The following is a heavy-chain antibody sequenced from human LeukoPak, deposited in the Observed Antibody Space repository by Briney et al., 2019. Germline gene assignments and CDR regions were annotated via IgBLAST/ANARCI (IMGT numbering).Heavy chain of an antibody. J-gene: IGHJ4*02. CDR2: ISSSSSTI. D-gene: IGHD3-10*01. CDR1: GFTFSSYS. Sequence: GGSLRLSCAASGFTFSSYSMNWVRQAPGKGLEWVSYISSSSSTIYYADSVKGRFTISRDNAKNSLYLQMNSLRAEDTAVYYCARGPSDYFDYWGQGTLVTVSS. CDR3: ARGPSDYFDY. V-gene: IGHV3-48*01.